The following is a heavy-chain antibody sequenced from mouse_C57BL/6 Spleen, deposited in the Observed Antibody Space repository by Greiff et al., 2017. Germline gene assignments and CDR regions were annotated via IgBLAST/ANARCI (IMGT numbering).Heavy chain of an antibody. CDR3: ARRGGSSYWYFDV. CDR1: GYTFTSYW. V-gene: IGHV1-62-3*01. CDR2: IDPNSGGT. Sequence: QVQLQQPGAELVKPGASVKLSCKASGYTFTSYWMHWVKQRPGRGLEWIGRIDPNSGGTKYNEKFKGKATLTADKSSSTAYMQLSSLTSEDSAVYFCARRGGSSYWYFDVWGTGTTVTVSS. D-gene: IGHD1-1*01. J-gene: IGHJ1*03.